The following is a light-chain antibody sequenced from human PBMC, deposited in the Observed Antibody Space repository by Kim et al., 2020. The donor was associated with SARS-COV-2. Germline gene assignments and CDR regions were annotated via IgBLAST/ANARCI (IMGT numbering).Light chain of an antibody. CDR2: YDS. Sequence: SYVLTQPPSVSVAPGKTARITCGGNNIGSKSVHWYQQKPGQAPVLVIYYDSDRPSGIPERFSGSNSGNTATLTISRVEAGDEADYYCQVWDSSSDHPVFGGGTHLTVL. CDR3: QVWDSSSDHPV. V-gene: IGLV3-21*04. CDR1: NIGSKS. J-gene: IGLJ2*01.